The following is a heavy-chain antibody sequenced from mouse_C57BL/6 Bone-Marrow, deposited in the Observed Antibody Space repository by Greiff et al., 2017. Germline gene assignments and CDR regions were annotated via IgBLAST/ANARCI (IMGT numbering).Heavy chain of an antibody. CDR1: GYAFSSSW. CDR2: IYPGDGDT. V-gene: IGHV1-82*01. D-gene: IGHD2-1*01. CDR3: ARKRIYYGNFFFDY. J-gene: IGHJ2*01. Sequence: VQLQQSGPELVKPGASVKISCKASGYAFSSSWMNWVKQRPGKGLEWIGRIYPGDGDTNYNGKFKGKATLTADKSSSTAYMQLSSLTSEDSAVYFCARKRIYYGNFFFDYWGQGTTLTVSS.